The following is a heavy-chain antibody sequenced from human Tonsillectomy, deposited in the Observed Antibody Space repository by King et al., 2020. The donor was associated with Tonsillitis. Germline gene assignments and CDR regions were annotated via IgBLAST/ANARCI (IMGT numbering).Heavy chain of an antibody. Sequence: VQLVESGGGLVKPGGSLRLSCAASGFTFSSHTMNWVRQAPGKGLEWVSFISSSSSYIYYVDSVKGRFTISRDNAQNSLYLQMNSLRAEDTAVYYCARGGAAAGTDALDIWGQGTVVTVSS. CDR3: ARGGAAAGTDALDI. V-gene: IGHV3-21*01. D-gene: IGHD6-13*01. CDR1: GFTFSSHT. CDR2: ISSSSSYI. J-gene: IGHJ3*02.